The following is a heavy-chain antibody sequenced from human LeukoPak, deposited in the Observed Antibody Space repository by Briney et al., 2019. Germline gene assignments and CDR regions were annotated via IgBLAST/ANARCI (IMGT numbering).Heavy chain of an antibody. D-gene: IGHD6-19*01. CDR2: IYPGDSDT. CDR3: ARWRGIAVAGTNYYGMDV. CDR1: GYSFTSYW. Sequence: GESLKISCKGSGYSFTSYWIGWVRQMPGKGLEWMGIIYPGDSDTRYSPSFQGQVTISADKSISTAYLQWSSLKASDTAMYYCARWRGIAVAGTNYYGMDVWGQGTTVTVSS. J-gene: IGHJ6*02. V-gene: IGHV5-51*01.